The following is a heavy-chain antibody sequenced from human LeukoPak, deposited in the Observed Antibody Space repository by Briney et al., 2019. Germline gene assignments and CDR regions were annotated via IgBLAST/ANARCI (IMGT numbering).Heavy chain of an antibody. CDR2: INHSGST. D-gene: IGHD3-22*01. J-gene: IGHJ3*02. CDR3: ARGLDDSSGGNAFDI. CDR1: GGSISTYY. Sequence: PSETLSLTCTVSGGSISTYYWSWIRQPPGKGLEWIGEINHSGSTNYNPSLKSRVTISVDTSKNQFSLKLSSVTAADTAVYYCARGLDDSSGGNAFDIWGQGTMVTVSS. V-gene: IGHV4-34*01.